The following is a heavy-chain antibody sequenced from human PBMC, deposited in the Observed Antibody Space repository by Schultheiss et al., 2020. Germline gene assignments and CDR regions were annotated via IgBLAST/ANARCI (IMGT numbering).Heavy chain of an antibody. D-gene: IGHD4-17*01. Sequence: GESLKISCAASGFTFRSYWMSWVRQAPGKGLEWVANIKHDGSEKYYVDSVKGRFIISRDNAKNSLYLQMNSLRAEDTAVYYCARHDYGDYYDYFDYWDLGTLVTVSS. CDR1: GFTFRSYW. CDR3: ARHDYGDYYDYFDY. CDR2: IKHDGSEK. J-gene: IGHJ4*02. V-gene: IGHV3-7*01.